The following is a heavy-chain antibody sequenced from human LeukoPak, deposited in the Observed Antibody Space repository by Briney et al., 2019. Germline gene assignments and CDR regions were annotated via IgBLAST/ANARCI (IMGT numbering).Heavy chain of an antibody. V-gene: IGHV3-48*02. D-gene: IGHD2-8*01. CDR1: GFTFSSYS. Sequence: GGSLRLSCAASGFTFSSYSMNWVRQAPGKGLEWVSYISGSSSSIYYADSVKGRFTISRDNAKNSLYLQMNSLRDEDTSVYYCAREPRVCYGAFDIWGQGTMVTVSS. CDR3: AREPRVCYGAFDI. J-gene: IGHJ3*02. CDR2: ISGSSSSI.